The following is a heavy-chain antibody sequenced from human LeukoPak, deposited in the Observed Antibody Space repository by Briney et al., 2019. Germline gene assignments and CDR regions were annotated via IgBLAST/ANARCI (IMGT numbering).Heavy chain of an antibody. J-gene: IGHJ4*02. D-gene: IGHD5-18*01. CDR1: GFTFSNAW. V-gene: IGHV3-21*01. CDR2: ISSSSSYI. Sequence: GGSLRLSCAASVSGFTFSNAWMSWVRQGPGKGLEWVSSISSSSSYIYYADSVKGRFTISRDNAKNSLYLQMNSLRAEDTAVYYCARVYHSYGVDYWGQGTLVTVSS. CDR3: ARVYHSYGVDY.